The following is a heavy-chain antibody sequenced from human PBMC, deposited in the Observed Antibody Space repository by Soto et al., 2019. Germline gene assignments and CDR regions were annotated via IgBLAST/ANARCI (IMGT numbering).Heavy chain of an antibody. J-gene: IGHJ5*02. CDR3: ARGLTMGQLPSHFDH. Sequence: SETLSLTCTVSGGSVSNDNFYWSWIRQPPGKGLEWTGYVHSSGITNYNPSLKRRVTISVDTSRNQFSLRLSSVTAADTAVYYRARGLTMGQLPSHFDHWGQGTLVTVSS. D-gene: IGHD3-16*01. CDR1: GGSVSNDNFY. V-gene: IGHV4-61*01. CDR2: VHSSGIT.